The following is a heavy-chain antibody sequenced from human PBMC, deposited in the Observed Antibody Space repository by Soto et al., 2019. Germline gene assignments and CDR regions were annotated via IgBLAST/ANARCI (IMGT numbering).Heavy chain of an antibody. CDR2: INHSGST. CDR3: ARGRYCSSTSCYTDAFDI. CDR1: GGSFSGYY. J-gene: IGHJ3*02. Sequence: SETLSLTCAVYGGSFSGYYWSWIRQPPGKGLEWIGEINHSGSTNYNPSLKSRVTISVDTSKNQFSLKLSSVTAADTAVYYCARGRYCSSTSCYTDAFDIWGQGTMVTVSS. V-gene: IGHV4-34*01. D-gene: IGHD2-2*02.